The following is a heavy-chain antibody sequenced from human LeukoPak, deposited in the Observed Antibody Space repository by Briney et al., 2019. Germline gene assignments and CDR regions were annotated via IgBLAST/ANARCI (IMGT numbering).Heavy chain of an antibody. Sequence: ETLSLTCTVSGYSISSGYYWGWIRQPPGKGLEWVSVIYSGGSTYYADSVKGRFTISRDNSKNTLYLQMNSLRAEDTAVYYCARPAVADAFDYWGQGTLVTVSS. J-gene: IGHJ4*02. CDR2: IYSGGST. CDR1: GYSISSGYY. D-gene: IGHD6-19*01. V-gene: IGHV3-53*01. CDR3: ARPAVADAFDY.